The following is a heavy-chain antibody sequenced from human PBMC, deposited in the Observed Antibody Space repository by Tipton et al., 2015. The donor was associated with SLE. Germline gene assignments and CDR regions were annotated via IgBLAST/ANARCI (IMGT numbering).Heavy chain of an antibody. Sequence: LRLSCTVSGGSISSSSYYWGWIRQPPGKGLEWIGSIYYSGSTYYNPSLKSRVTISVDTSKNQFSLKLSSVTAADTAVYYCARPPRGPNWFFDLWGRGTLVTVSS. CDR2: IYYSGST. J-gene: IGHJ2*01. CDR3: ARPPRGPNWFFDL. CDR1: GGSISSSSYY. V-gene: IGHV4-39*07.